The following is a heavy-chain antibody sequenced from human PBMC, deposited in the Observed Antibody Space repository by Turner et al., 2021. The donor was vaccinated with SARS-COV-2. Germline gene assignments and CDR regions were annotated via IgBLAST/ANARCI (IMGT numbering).Heavy chain of an antibody. D-gene: IGHD3-16*01. Sequence: QVQLVQSAGDGKRSVAAVKVSCKTSGYTFTSNGISWLRQAPGQGLEWMGLINTRSGNTKFAQNFQGRVTMTTDTTTRTAYMEMRSLRYDDTAIYYCARDRDYGLDYLGQGTLVTVSP. CDR3: ARDRDYGLDY. CDR1: GYTFTSNG. CDR2: INTRSGNT. V-gene: IGHV1-18*04. J-gene: IGHJ4*02.